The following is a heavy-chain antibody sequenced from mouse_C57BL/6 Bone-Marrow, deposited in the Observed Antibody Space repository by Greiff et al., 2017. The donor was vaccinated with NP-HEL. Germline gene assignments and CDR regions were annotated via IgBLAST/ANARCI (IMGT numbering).Heavy chain of an antibody. D-gene: IGHD1-1*01. CDR3: AREDYYGKGVDY. CDR2: INPNNGGT. J-gene: IGHJ2*01. Sequence: EVQLQESGPELVKPGASVKIPCKASGYTFTDYNMDWVKQSHGKSLEWIGDINPNNGGTIYNQKFKGKATLTVDKSSSTAYMELRSLTSEDTAVYYCAREDYYGKGVDYWGQGTTLTVSS. V-gene: IGHV1-18*01. CDR1: GYTFTDYN.